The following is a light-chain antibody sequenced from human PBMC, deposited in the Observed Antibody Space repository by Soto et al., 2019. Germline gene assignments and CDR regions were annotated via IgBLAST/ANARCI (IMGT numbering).Light chain of an antibody. CDR3: LQHTYIWS. Sequence: DIQMTQSPPFVSSSVCDRVTITCRASQDVSNDLGWFQQKPGKAPKRLIFGASNLESGVPSRFSGTGSGTEFILTITNLQPEDFATYYCLQHTYIWSFGQGTKVDIK. CDR1: QDVSND. J-gene: IGKJ1*01. V-gene: IGKV1-17*02. CDR2: GAS.